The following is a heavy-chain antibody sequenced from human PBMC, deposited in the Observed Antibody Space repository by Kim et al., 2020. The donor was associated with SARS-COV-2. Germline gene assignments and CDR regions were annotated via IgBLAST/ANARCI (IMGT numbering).Heavy chain of an antibody. V-gene: IGHV1-58*02. Sequence: SVKVSCKASGFTFTSSAMQWVRQARGQRLEWIGWIVVGSGNTNYVQKFQERVTITRDMSTSTAYMELSSLRSEDTAVYYCAAGDENFSGSYSYYYYYYGMDVWGQGTTGTVS. J-gene: IGHJ6*02. D-gene: IGHD3-10*01. CDR2: IVVGSGNT. CDR3: AAGDENFSGSYSYYYYYYGMDV. CDR1: GFTFTSSA.